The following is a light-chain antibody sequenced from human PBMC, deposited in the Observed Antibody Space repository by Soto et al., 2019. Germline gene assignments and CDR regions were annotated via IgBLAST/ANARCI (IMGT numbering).Light chain of an antibody. Sequence: QSALTQPASVSGSPGQSITISCNVTSSNVGGYDAVAWYQQYPGKAPKLMIYEVSNRLSGISDRFSGSKSGNTASLTISGLQAADEADYYCSSYRRGSAPYVFGTGTKVTVL. CDR3: SSYRRGSAPYV. CDR2: EVS. J-gene: IGLJ1*01. V-gene: IGLV2-14*01. CDR1: SSNVGGYDA.